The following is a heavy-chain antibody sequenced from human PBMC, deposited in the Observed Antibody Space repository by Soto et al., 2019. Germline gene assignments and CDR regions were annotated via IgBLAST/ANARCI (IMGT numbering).Heavy chain of an antibody. CDR2: IKQDGSEK. Sequence: GGSLRLSCAASGFTFSSYWMSWVRQAPGKGLEWVANIKQDGSEKYYVDSVKGRFTISRDNAKNSLYLQMNSLRAEDTAVYYCARDSLESDYVWGSYRGHYYYYGMDVWGQGTTVTVSS. CDR3: ARDSLESDYVWGSYRGHYYYYGMDV. CDR1: GFTFSSYW. D-gene: IGHD3-16*02. V-gene: IGHV3-7*01. J-gene: IGHJ6*02.